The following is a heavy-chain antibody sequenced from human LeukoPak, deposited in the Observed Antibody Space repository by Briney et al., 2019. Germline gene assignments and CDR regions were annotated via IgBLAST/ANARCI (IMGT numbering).Heavy chain of an antibody. CDR2: IHSGGHT. CDR1: GFIVSSEY. V-gene: IGHV3-53*01. CDR3: VSHSDSLTTYSFDY. D-gene: IGHD3-9*01. Sequence: PGGSLRLSCAASGFIVSSEYMSWVRQAPGKGLEWVSIIHSGGHTYFADSVKGRFTISRDNPKNTLSLQMNSLRADDTAVYYCVSHSDSLTTYSFDYWGQGTLVTVSS. J-gene: IGHJ4*02.